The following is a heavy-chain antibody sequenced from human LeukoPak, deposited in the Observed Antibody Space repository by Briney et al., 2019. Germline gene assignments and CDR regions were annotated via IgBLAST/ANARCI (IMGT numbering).Heavy chain of an antibody. J-gene: IGHJ4*02. CDR2: MNPNSGNT. CDR3: AREESGDREFDY. Sequence: GASVKVSCKASGYTFTSYDINWVRQATGQGLEWMGWMNPNSGNTGYAQKFQGRVTMTRNTSISTAYMELSSLRSEDTAVYYCAREESGDREFDYWGRGTLVTVSS. D-gene: IGHD3-10*01. V-gene: IGHV1-8*01. CDR1: GYTFTSYD.